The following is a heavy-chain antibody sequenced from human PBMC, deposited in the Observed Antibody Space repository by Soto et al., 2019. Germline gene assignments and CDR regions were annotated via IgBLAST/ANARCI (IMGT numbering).Heavy chain of an antibody. J-gene: IGHJ4*02. CDR3: ATRAAAGSDY. V-gene: IGHV1-24*01. Sequence: GASVKVSCKVSGYALTELSMHWVRQAPGKGLEWMGDFDPEDGETIYAQKFQGRVTMTEDTSTDTAYIEMSSLRSEDTAVYYCATRAAAGSDYWGQGILVSVSS. D-gene: IGHD6-13*01. CDR1: GYALTELS. CDR2: FDPEDGET.